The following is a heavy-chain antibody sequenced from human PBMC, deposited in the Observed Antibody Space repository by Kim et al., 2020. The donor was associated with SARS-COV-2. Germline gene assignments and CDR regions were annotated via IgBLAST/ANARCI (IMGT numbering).Heavy chain of an antibody. CDR2: INHSGST. J-gene: IGHJ4*02. V-gene: IGHV4-34*01. D-gene: IGHD5-12*01. CDR3: ARGGVGYSGYGLRFLYYLDY. CDR1: GGSFSGYY. Sequence: SETLSLTCAVYGGSFSGYYWSWIRQPPGKGLEWIGEINHSGSTNYNPSLKSRVTISVDTSKNQFSLKLSSVTAADTAVYYCARGGVGYSGYGLRFLYYLDYWGQGTLVTVSS.